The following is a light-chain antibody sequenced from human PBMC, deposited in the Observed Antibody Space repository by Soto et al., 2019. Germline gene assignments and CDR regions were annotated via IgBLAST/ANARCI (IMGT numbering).Light chain of an antibody. CDR2: GAS. V-gene: IGKV3-20*01. J-gene: IGKJ2*01. CDR1: QSVSSSY. CDR3: HQYGISPPYT. Sequence: EIVLTQSPGTLSLSPGERATLSCRASQSVSSSYLAWYQQKPGQAPRLLIYGASSRATGIPDRFSGSGSGTDFTLTLSRLEPEDSAVYYCHQYGISPPYTFGPGTQLEIK.